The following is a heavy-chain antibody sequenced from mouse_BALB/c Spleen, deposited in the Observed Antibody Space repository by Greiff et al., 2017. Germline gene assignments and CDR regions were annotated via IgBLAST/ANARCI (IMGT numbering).Heavy chain of an antibody. CDR3: ARYYYGSSYGAMDY. Sequence: EVHLVESGGGLVQPGGSRKLSCAASGFTFSSFGMHWVRQAPEKGLEWVAYISSGSSTIYYADTVKGRFTISRDNPKNTLFLQMTSLRSEDTAMYYCARYYYGSSYGAMDYWGQGTSVTVSS. D-gene: IGHD1-1*01. V-gene: IGHV5-17*02. CDR1: GFTFSSFG. J-gene: IGHJ4*01. CDR2: ISSGSSTI.